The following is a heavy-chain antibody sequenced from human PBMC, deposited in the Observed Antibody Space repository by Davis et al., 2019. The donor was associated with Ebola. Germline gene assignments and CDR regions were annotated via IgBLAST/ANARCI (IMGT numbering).Heavy chain of an antibody. CDR2: ISAYNGNT. CDR1: GYTFTSYG. V-gene: IGHV1-18*01. Sequence: ASVKVSCKASGYTFTSYGISWVRQAPGQGLEWMGWISAYNGNTNYAQKLQGRVTMTTDTSTSTAYMALRSLRSDDTAVYYCAREYVVQGVISYGMDVWGQGTTVTVSS. D-gene: IGHD3-10*01. CDR3: AREYVVQGVISYGMDV. J-gene: IGHJ6*02.